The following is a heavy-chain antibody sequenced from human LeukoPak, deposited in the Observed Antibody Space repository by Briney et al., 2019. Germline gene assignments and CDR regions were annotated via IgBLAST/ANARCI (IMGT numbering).Heavy chain of an antibody. D-gene: IGHD3-16*01. CDR3: ARSLGTYWGKDFLNWFDP. V-gene: IGHV1-24*01. J-gene: IGHJ5*02. CDR2: FDPEDGET. CDR1: GYTLTELS. Sequence: GASVKVSCKVSGYTLTELSMHWVRQAPGKGLEWMGGFDPEDGETIYAQKFQGRVTMTRNTSLSTAYMELTSLKSEDTAVYYRARSLGTYWGKDFLNWFDPWGQGTLVTVSS.